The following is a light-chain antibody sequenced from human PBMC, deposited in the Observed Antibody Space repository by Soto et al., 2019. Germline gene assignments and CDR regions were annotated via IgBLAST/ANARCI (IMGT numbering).Light chain of an antibody. J-gene: IGKJ3*01. CDR3: QHSSSPFT. CDR2: GTS. Sequence: ELILTQSPDTLSLSLGERATVSRRASQSISSAYLAWLQQKPGQAPRLLIYGTSTRATGIPDRFSGSGSGTDFTLTINRLEPEDFAVYYCQHSSSPFTFGPGTKVEIK. V-gene: IGKV3-20*01. CDR1: QSISSAY.